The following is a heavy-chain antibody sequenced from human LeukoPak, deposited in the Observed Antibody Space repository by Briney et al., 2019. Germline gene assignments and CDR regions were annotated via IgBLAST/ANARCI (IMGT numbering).Heavy chain of an antibody. CDR3: ARGGGWLYYDILTGYYHNWFDP. CDR1: GGSISSYY. CDR2: IYYSGST. V-gene: IGHV4-59*12. Sequence: PSETLSLTCTVSGGSISSYYWSWIRQPPGKGLEWIGYIYYSGSTNYNPSLKSRVTISVDTSKNQFSLKLNSVTAADTAVYYCARGGGWLYYDILTGYYHNWFDPWGQGTLVTVSS. D-gene: IGHD3-9*01. J-gene: IGHJ5*02.